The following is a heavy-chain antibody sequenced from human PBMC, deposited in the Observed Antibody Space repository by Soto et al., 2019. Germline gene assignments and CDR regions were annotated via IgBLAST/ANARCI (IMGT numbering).Heavy chain of an antibody. Sequence: QVQLVESGGGVVQPGRSLRLSCAASGFIFSGYAMHWVRQAPGKGLEWVAVISYDGNTKYYADSVKGRFTVSRDNSKNTLYVPMTNWSAEDTAMYYCAKEKSAYEIDYWGQGTLVTVSS. CDR1: GFIFSGYA. D-gene: IGHD3-3*01. J-gene: IGHJ4*02. CDR3: AKEKSAYEIDY. V-gene: IGHV3-30-3*01. CDR2: ISYDGNTK.